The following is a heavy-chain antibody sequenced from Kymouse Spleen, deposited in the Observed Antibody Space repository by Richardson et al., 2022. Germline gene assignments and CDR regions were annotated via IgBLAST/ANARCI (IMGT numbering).Heavy chain of an antibody. CDR3: ARDHSSSWHYYYYYGMDV. D-gene: IGHD6-13*01. J-gene: IGHJ6*02. CDR1: GGSVSSGSYY. Sequence: QVQLQESGPGLVKPSETLSLTCTVSGGSVSSGSYYWSWIRQPPGKGLEWIGYIYYSGSTNYNPSLKSRVTISVDTSKNQFSLKLSSVTAADTAVYYCARDHSSSWHYYYYYGMDVWGQGTTVTVSS. CDR2: IYYSGST. V-gene: IGHV4-61*01.